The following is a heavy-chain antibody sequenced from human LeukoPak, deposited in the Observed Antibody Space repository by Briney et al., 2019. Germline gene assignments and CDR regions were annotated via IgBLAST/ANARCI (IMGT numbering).Heavy chain of an antibody. CDR1: GYTFTGYY. V-gene: IGHV1-2*04. Sequence: ASVKVSCKASGYTFTGYYMHWVRQAPGQGLEWMGWINPNSGGTNYAQKFQGWVTMTRDTSISTAYMELSRLRSDDTAVYYCARATDYYGSGSYYFDYWGQGTLVTVSS. J-gene: IGHJ4*02. D-gene: IGHD3-10*01. CDR3: ARATDYYGSGSYYFDY. CDR2: INPNSGGT.